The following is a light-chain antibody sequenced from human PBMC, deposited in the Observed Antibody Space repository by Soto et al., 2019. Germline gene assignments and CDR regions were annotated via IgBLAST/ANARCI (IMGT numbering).Light chain of an antibody. CDR1: QSVSSN. CDR3: QQYNDWPWT. V-gene: IGKV3-15*01. Sequence: EMVLTQSPATLSVSPGERATLSCRASQSVSSNLAWYQQKPGQAPRLLISGASTRATGIPARFSGSGSGTEFTLTISSLQSEDFAVYYCQQYNDWPWTFGQGTKVGIK. J-gene: IGKJ1*01. CDR2: GAS.